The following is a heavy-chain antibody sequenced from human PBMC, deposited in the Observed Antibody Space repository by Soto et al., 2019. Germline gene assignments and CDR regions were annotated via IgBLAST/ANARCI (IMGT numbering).Heavy chain of an antibody. Sequence: QVQLQESGPGLLKPSETLSLTCSVSGGSVSDKTYYWSWIRQPPGKRLEWIGYVYYSGTTNYNPSLKNRVTISVDLSKNRFSLRLRSVTTADTALYYCARTTAVPNTLRSRYFFDYWGQGTLVTVSS. CDR2: VYYSGTT. CDR3: ARTTAVPNTLRSRYFFDY. V-gene: IGHV4-61*01. J-gene: IGHJ4*02. D-gene: IGHD4-17*01. CDR1: GGSVSDKTYY.